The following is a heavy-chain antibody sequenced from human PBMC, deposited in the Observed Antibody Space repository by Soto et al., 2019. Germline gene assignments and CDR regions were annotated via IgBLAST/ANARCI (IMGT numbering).Heavy chain of an antibody. Sequence: ASVKVSCKASGYTFTRYNVHWVRQAPGQGLEWMAIINPSGGTTYYVQKFEGGVTLTTDTSTSTVYMELSSLRSDDTAVYYCARVRGGGSEYFFDYWGQGTLVT. V-gene: IGHV1-46*01. J-gene: IGHJ4*02. CDR2: INPSGGTT. CDR3: ARVRGGGSEYFFDY. D-gene: IGHD2-15*01. CDR1: GYTFTRYN.